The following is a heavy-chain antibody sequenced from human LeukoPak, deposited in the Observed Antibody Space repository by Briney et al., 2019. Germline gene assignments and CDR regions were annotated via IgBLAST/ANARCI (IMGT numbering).Heavy chain of an antibody. CDR1: GFTFSSYA. D-gene: IGHD6-6*01. CDR2: ISYDGSNK. J-gene: IGHJ4*02. V-gene: IGHV3-30*04. Sequence: PGGSLRLSCAASGFTFSSYAMHWVRQAPGKGLEWVAVISYDGSNKYYADSVKGRFTISRDNAKNSLYLQMNSLRAEDTAEYYCARDLVAARRGIDYWGQGTLVTVSS. CDR3: ARDLVAARRGIDY.